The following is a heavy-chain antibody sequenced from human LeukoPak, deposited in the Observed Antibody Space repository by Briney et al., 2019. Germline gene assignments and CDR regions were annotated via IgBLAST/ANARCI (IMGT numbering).Heavy chain of an antibody. CDR1: GGSFSGYY. J-gene: IGHJ4*02. V-gene: IGHV4-34*01. Sequence: SETLSLTCAVYGGSFSGYYWSWIRQPPGKGLEWIGEINHSGSTNYNPSLKSRVTISVDTSKNQFSLKLSSVTAADTAVYYCARGHGSLFDYWGQGTLVTVSS. CDR2: INHSGST. D-gene: IGHD6-25*01. CDR3: ARGHGSLFDY.